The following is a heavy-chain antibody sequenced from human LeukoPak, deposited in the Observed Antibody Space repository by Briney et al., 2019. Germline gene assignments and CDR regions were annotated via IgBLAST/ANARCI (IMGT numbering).Heavy chain of an antibody. CDR3: ASQYTSSRIFDD. D-gene: IGHD6-13*01. CDR2: ISSSSSYI. Sequence: GGSLRLSCAASGFTFSSYWMNWVRQAPGKGLEWVSSISSSSSYIYYADSVKGRFTISRDNAKNSLYLQMNSLRAEDTAVYFCASQYTSSRIFDDWGQGTLVTVSS. J-gene: IGHJ4*02. V-gene: IGHV3-21*01. CDR1: GFTFSSYW.